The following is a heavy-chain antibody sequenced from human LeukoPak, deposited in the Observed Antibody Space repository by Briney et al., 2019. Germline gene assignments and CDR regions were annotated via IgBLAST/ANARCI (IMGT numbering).Heavy chain of an antibody. J-gene: IGHJ4*02. CDR2: ISYDGSNK. D-gene: IGHD3-10*01. CDR3: ARNAIYGSGSLLLDY. Sequence: GGSLTLSCAASGFTFSSYAMHGVRQAPGKGLDGVAVISYDGSNKYYADSVKGRFTISRDNSKNTLYLQMNSLRAEDTAVYYCARNAIYGSGSLLLDYWGQGTLVTVSS. CDR1: GFTFSSYA. V-gene: IGHV3-30*04.